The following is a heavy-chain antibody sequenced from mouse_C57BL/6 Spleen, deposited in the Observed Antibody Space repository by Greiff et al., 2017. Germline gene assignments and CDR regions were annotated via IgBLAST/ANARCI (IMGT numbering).Heavy chain of an antibody. J-gene: IGHJ2*01. D-gene: IGHD1-1*01. CDR3: ARGGKLRYYFDY. CDR1: GYSFTDYN. Sequence: EVKLVESGPELVKPGASVKISCKASGYSFTDYNMNWVKQSNGKSLEWIGVINPNYGTTSYNQKFKGKATLTVDQSSSTAYMQLNSLTSEDSAVYYCARGGKLRYYFDYWGQGTTLTVSS. V-gene: IGHV1-39*01. CDR2: INPNYGTT.